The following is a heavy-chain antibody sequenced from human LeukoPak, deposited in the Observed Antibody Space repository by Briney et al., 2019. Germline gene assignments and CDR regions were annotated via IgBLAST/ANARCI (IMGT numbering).Heavy chain of an antibody. V-gene: IGHV3-21*01. J-gene: IGHJ4*02. CDR1: GFIFSTYI. D-gene: IGHD2-2*01. Sequence: GGSLRLSCAASGFIFSTYIMNWVRQAPGKGLEWVSSISSSSSFIYYADSVKGRFTISRDNAKNSLYLQMNSLRAEDTAVYYCARGYCSSTSCSGLDYWGQGTLVTVSS. CDR2: ISSSSSFI. CDR3: ARGYCSSTSCSGLDY.